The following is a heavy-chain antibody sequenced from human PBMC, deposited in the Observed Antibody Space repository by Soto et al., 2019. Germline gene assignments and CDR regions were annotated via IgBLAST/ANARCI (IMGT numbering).Heavy chain of an antibody. V-gene: IGHV1-18*01. CDR3: ARDLSSAGVGVYWFDP. CDR2: ISAYNGDT. J-gene: IGHJ5*02. D-gene: IGHD6-19*01. Sequence: QVQLVQSGAEVKKPGASVKVSCKASGYTFTNFAIRWVRQAPGQGLEWMGWISAYNGDTSYAQKFQGRLTMTTDTSTSTAYMELRSVRSDDTAVYYCARDLSSAGVGVYWFDPWGQGTLVTVSS. CDR1: GYTFTNFA.